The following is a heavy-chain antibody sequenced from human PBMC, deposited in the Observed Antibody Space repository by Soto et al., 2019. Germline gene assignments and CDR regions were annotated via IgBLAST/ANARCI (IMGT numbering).Heavy chain of an antibody. J-gene: IGHJ6*03. V-gene: IGHV4-39*01. CDR1: GGSISSSSYY. CDR3: ARLGILRFLEWPITSMDV. CDR2: IYYSGST. Sequence: SETLSLTCTVSGGSISSSSYYWGWIRQPPGKGLEWIGSIYYSGSTYYNPSLKSRVTISVDTSKNQFSLKLSSVTAADTAVYYCARLGILRFLEWPITSMDVWGKGTTVTVSS. D-gene: IGHD3-3*01.